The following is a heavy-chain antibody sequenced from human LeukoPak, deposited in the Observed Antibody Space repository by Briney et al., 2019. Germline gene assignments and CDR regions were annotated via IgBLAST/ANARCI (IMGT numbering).Heavy chain of an antibody. CDR2: VYYSGST. V-gene: IGHV4-59*02. J-gene: IGHJ4*02. CDR1: GGSVSGYY. Sequence: SETLSLTCVVSGGSVSGYYWGWIRQPPGRGLEWIGYVYYSGSTNSNPSFKSRITISVDTSRNQFSLQLSSVTAADTAVYYCARIHRYCSGGACYVLDNWGQGTLVAVSS. D-gene: IGHD2-15*01. CDR3: ARIHRYCSGGACYVLDN.